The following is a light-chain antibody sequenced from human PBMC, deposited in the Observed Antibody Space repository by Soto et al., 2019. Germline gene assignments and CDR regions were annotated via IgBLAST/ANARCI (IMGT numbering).Light chain of an antibody. Sequence: EFVLTQSPGTLSLSPGERATLSCRASQSVSSSFLAWYQQKPGQAPRLLMDGASSRATGIPDRFSGTGSGTDFTLTISRLQPEDFAVYYCQQYGSSPYTFGLGTKLEIK. CDR2: GAS. CDR3: QQYGSSPYT. J-gene: IGKJ2*01. V-gene: IGKV3-20*01. CDR1: QSVSSSF.